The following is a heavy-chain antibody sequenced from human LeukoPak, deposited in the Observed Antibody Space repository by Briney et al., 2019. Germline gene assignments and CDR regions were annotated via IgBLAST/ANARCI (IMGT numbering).Heavy chain of an antibody. J-gene: IGHJ4*02. V-gene: IGHV1-46*01. CDR2: INPNDGST. Sequence: ASVKVSCKASGYTFTSYYMHWVRQAPGQGLEWMGIINPNDGSTSYAQKFQGRVSMTRETSTSTVYMELSSVRDEDTAVYYCARDRSNNFDYWGQGTLVTVSS. CDR3: ARDRSNNFDY. D-gene: IGHD2/OR15-2a*01. CDR1: GYTFTSYY.